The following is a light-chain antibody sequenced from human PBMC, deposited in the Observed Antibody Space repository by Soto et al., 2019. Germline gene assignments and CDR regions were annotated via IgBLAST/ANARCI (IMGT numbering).Light chain of an antibody. CDR1: SSNIGSYP. J-gene: IGLJ3*02. CDR3: SAWDDSLNGGGL. Sequence: QSALTQPPSASATPGQRVAISCSGSSSNIGSYPVNWYQQLPGTAPKLLIHTATQRPSGVPDRFSGSKSGTSASLAISGLQSEDEADYYCSAWDDSLNGGGLFGGGTKLTVL. CDR2: TAT. V-gene: IGLV1-44*01.